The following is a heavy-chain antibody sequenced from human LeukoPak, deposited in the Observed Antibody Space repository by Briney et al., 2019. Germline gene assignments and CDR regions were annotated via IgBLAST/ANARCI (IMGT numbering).Heavy chain of an antibody. CDR1: GGSISSYY. J-gene: IGHJ4*02. CDR2: IYDSGIT. Sequence: SETLSLTCIVPGGSISSYYWSWIRQPPGKGLEWIGYIYDSGITSYNPSLKSRVSTSVDTSKNQFSLNLSPVTAADTAVYYCARAPFGSGPYLAFDFWGQGTLVAVSS. V-gene: IGHV4-59*01. CDR3: ARAPFGSGPYLAFDF. D-gene: IGHD2-15*01.